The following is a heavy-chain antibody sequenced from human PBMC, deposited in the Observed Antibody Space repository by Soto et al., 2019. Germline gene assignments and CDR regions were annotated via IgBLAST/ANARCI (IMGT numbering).Heavy chain of an antibody. CDR3: ARLPFPWGWFDP. D-gene: IGHD3-16*01. Sequence: QVQLVESGGGLVKPGGSLRLSCAASGIVFSDYMSWVRQAQGKGREWLSYISGSGRTIYSADSVKGRFPISRDNATNSLYLQMNNVRTEDTAVYYCARLPFPWGWFDPWGQGTLVTVSS. J-gene: IGHJ5*02. CDR2: ISGSGRTI. CDR1: GIVFSDY. V-gene: IGHV3-11*01.